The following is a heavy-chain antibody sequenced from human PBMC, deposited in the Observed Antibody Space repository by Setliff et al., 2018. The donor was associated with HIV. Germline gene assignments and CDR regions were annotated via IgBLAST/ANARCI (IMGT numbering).Heavy chain of an antibody. CDR2: IYVYNSERA. Sequence: SETLSLTCSVSGGSFSGYYWSWIRQPPGKGLEWIGYIYVYNSERANYNPSLTSRVTISVDTSRNQFSLKLTSVTAADTAIYYCARAVNFDYWGQGTQVTSPQ. D-gene: IGHD6-19*01. CDR3: ARAVNFDY. J-gene: IGHJ4*02. CDR1: GGSFSGYY. V-gene: IGHV4-59*01.